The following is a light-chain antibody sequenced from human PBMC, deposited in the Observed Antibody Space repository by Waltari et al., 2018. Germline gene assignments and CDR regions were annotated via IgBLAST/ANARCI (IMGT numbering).Light chain of an antibody. J-gene: IGKJ5*01. CDR2: DTS. CDR1: QSVRNS. V-gene: IGKV3D-11*02. Sequence: EIVLTQSPGTLSLSPGERVTLSCRACQSVRNSLSWYQQKPGQAPRLLIHDTSNRATGIPARFSGSGAGTDFTLTISSLEPEDFAVYYCQQRSNFGQGTRLDI. CDR3: QQRSN.